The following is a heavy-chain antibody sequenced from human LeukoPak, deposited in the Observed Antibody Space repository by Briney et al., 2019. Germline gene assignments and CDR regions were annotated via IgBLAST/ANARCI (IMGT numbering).Heavy chain of an antibody. Sequence: GGSLRLSCAASGFTFSSYEMNWVRQAPGKGLEWVSYISSSGSTIYYADSVKGRFTISRDNAKNSLYLQVNSLRAEDTAVYYCARGVEMATMGNFDYWGQGTLVTVSS. V-gene: IGHV3-48*03. D-gene: IGHD5-24*01. CDR2: ISSSGSTI. CDR1: GFTFSSYE. J-gene: IGHJ4*02. CDR3: ARGVEMATMGNFDY.